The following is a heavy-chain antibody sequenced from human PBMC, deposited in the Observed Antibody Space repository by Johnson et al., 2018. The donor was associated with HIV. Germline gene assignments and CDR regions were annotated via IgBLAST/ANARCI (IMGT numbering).Heavy chain of an antibody. J-gene: IGHJ3*02. Sequence: QVQLVESGGGVVQPGGSLRLSCAASGFTFNTYGMDWVRQAPGKGLEWVAFIRYDGSSKNYADSVKGRFTVSRDNSKNTLYLQMNSLRAGDTAVYYCAKYSATSPFDIWGQGTVVTVS. CDR1: GFTFNTYG. CDR2: IRYDGSSK. CDR3: AKYSATSPFDI. V-gene: IGHV3-30*02. D-gene: IGHD6-25*01.